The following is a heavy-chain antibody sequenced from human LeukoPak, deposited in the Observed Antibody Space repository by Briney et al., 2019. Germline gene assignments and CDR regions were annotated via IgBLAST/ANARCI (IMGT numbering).Heavy chain of an antibody. J-gene: IGHJ4*02. CDR2: INHSGST. Sequence: SETLSLTCAVYGGSFSGYYWSWIRQPPGKGLEWIGEINHSGSTNYNPSLKSRVTISVDTSKNQFSLKLSSVTAADTAVYYCARVRGHSSSWSYYFDYWGQGTLVTVSS. V-gene: IGHV4-34*01. CDR3: ARVRGHSSSWSYYFDY. D-gene: IGHD6-13*01. CDR1: GGSFSGYY.